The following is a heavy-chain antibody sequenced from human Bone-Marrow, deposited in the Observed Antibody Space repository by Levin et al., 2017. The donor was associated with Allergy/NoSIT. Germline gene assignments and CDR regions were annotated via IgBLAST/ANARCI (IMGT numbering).Heavy chain of an antibody. J-gene: IGHJ4*02. CDR3: ARELRFLESLYSDY. Sequence: GASVKVSCKASGYSFTEYGMNWVRQAPGQGLEWMGWINTNTGKPTYAQGFTGRFVFSLDTSVSTAYLQISSLKAEDTAFYYCARELRFLESLYSDYWGQGTLVTVSS. CDR2: INTNTGKP. D-gene: IGHD3-3*01. CDR1: GYSFTEYG. V-gene: IGHV7-4-1*02.